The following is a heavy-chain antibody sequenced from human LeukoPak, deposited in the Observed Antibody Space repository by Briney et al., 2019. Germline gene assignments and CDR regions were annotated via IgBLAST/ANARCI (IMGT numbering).Heavy chain of an antibody. V-gene: IGHV1-2*06. CDR1: GYTFTGDY. J-gene: IGHJ6*03. D-gene: IGHD6-6*01. CDR3: ARAARKRPYYYDYMDV. CDR2: INPNSGGT. Sequence: AASVKVSCKASGYTFTGDYMHWVRQAPGQGLEWMGRINPNSGGTNYAQNFQGRVTMTRDTSISTGYMELKGLRSDDTAVYYCARAARKRPYYYDYMDVWGKGTTVTVSS.